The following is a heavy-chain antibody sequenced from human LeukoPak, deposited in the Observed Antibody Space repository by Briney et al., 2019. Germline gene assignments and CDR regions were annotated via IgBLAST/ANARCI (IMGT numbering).Heavy chain of an antibody. V-gene: IGHV3-21*01. CDR3: ARDCDFFLRHYFDY. CDR1: GFTFSSYS. Sequence: GGSLRLSCAASGFTFSSYSMNWVRQAPGKGLEWVSSISSSSSYIYYADSVKGRFTISRDNAKNSLYLQMNSLRAEDTAVYYCARDCDFFLRHYFDYWGQGTLVTVSS. D-gene: IGHD3-3*01. CDR2: ISSSSSYI. J-gene: IGHJ4*02.